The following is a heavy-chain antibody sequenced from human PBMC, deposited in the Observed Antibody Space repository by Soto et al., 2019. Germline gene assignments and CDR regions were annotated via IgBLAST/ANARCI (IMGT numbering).Heavy chain of an antibody. D-gene: IGHD6-6*01. CDR3: ARSKYRAPSYYYGMDV. V-gene: IGHV4-34*01. J-gene: IGHJ6*02. CDR2: INHSGST. CDR1: GGSFSGYY. Sequence: SETLSLTCAVYGGSFSGYYWSWIRQPPGKGLEWIGEINHSGSTNYNPSLKSRVTISVDTSKNQFSLKLSSVTAADTAVYYCARSKYRAPSYYYGMDVWGQGTTVTVSS.